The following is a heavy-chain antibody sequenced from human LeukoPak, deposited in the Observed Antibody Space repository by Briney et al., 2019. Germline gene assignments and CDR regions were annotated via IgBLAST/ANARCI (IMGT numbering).Heavy chain of an antibody. CDR1: GYTFTSYD. D-gene: IGHD6-19*01. Sequence: ASVKVSCKASGYTFTSYDINWVRRATGQGLEWMGWMNPNSGNTGYAQKFQGRVTMTRNTSISTAYMELSSLRSEDTAVYYCARGWDSSGWYGFHWFDPWGQGTLVTVSS. CDR2: MNPNSGNT. CDR3: ARGWDSSGWYGFHWFDP. J-gene: IGHJ5*02. V-gene: IGHV1-8*01.